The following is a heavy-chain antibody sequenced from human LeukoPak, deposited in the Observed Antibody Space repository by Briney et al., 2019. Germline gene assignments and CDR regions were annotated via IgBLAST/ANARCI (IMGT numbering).Heavy chain of an antibody. CDR1: GGTFSSYA. J-gene: IGHJ4*02. D-gene: IGHD2-15*01. V-gene: IGHV1-69*05. CDR3: ARVDGSPDY. Sequence: SVTVSCKASGGTFSSYAISWVRQAPGQGLEWMGGIIPIFGTANYAQKFQGRVTITRDTSISTVYMELSSLRSEDTAVYFCARVDGSPDYWGQGTLVTVSS. CDR2: IIPIFGTA.